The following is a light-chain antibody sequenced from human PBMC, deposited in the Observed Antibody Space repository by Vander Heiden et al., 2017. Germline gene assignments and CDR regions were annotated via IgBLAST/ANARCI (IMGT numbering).Light chain of an antibody. Sequence: DIVMTQSPLSLPVTPGEPASISCRSSQSLLHSNGYNYLDWYLQKPGQSPQLLIYLGSNRASGVPDRFSGSGSGTDFTLKIRRVEAEDVGVYYCMQALPTHLFTFGHGTKVDIK. CDR2: LGS. CDR1: QSLLHSNGYNY. CDR3: MQALPTHLFT. J-gene: IGKJ3*01. V-gene: IGKV2-28*01.